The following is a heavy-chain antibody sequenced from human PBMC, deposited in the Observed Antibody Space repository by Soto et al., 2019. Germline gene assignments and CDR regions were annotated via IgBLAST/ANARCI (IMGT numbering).Heavy chain of an antibody. CDR3: ATGRSSSPGTNDY. Sequence: QVHLVQSGAEVKKPGASVKVSCKTSGYTFTSYGISWVRQAPGQGLEWMGWISPFIGNTNYAQKFQGRVTMTTDTSTSTAYLDLTSLRSDDTAVYYCATGRSSSPGTNDYWGQGTLVTVSS. CDR1: GYTFTSYG. J-gene: IGHJ4*02. D-gene: IGHD6-6*01. CDR2: ISPFIGNT. V-gene: IGHV1-18*01.